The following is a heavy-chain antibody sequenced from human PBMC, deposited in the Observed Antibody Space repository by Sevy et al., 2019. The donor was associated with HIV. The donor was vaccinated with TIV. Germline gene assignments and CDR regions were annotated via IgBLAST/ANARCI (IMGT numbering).Heavy chain of an antibody. D-gene: IGHD3-10*01. Sequence: GGSLRLSCAAFGFTFSNYGMNWVRQAPGKGLEWVSSVSGSGGKRYNADSVKGRFTISRDNSKNTLYLQMNSLRVEDTAVYYCARRGNYYGDAFDFWGQGTVVTVSS. CDR1: GFTFSNYG. J-gene: IGHJ3*01. CDR2: VSGSGGKR. CDR3: ARRGNYYGDAFDF. V-gene: IGHV3-23*01.